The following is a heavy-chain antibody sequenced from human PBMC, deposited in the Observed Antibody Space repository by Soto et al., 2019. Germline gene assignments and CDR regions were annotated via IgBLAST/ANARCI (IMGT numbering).Heavy chain of an antibody. CDR2: IRFDGSNT. Sequence: GGSLRLSCAASAVTFTGYGMHWVRQAPGKGLERVAVIRFDGSNTYYADSVKGRFTISRDNARNMLYLQMNILRAEDTAVYYCARDGVGSTAYFGYFDYWGLGTLVTVSS. D-gene: IGHD1-26*01. CDR3: ARDGVGSTAYFGYFDY. CDR1: AVTFTGYG. V-gene: IGHV3-33*01. J-gene: IGHJ4*02.